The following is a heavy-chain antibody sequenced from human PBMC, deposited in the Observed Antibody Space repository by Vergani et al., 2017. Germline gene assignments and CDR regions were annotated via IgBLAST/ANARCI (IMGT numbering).Heavy chain of an antibody. CDR1: GGSISSGSYY. Sequence: QVQLQESGPGLVKPSQTLSLTCTVPGGSISSGSYYWSWIRQPAGKGLEWIGRIYTSGSTNYNPSLKSRVTISEDTSKHQFSLKLSSVTAADTAVYYCAGRSYCDGSVSYYTPCGMDVWGQGTTVTASS. J-gene: IGHJ6*02. CDR2: IYTSGST. V-gene: IGHV4-61*02. D-gene: IGHD3-10*01. CDR3: AGRSYCDGSVSYYTPCGMDV.